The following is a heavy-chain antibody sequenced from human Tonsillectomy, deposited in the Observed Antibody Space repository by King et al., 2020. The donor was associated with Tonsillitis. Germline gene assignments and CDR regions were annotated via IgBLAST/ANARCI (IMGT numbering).Heavy chain of an antibody. CDR2: INPNSGGT. D-gene: IGHD6-19*01. J-gene: IGHJ4*02. CDR3: ATGPYSNGWYVADY. V-gene: IGHV1-2*04. CDR1: GYTFTGYY. Sequence: QLVQSGAEVKKPGASVKVSCKASGYTFTGYYIHWVRQAPGQGLEWMGWINPNSGGTNFAQKFQGWVTMTRDTSISTAYMELSRLSSDDTAVFYCATGPYSNGWYVADYWGQGTLVTVSS.